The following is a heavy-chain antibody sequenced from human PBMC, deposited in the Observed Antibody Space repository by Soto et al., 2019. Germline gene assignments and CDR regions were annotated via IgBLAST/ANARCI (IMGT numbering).Heavy chain of an antibody. CDR3: ASTKYDSRAYYYWYLGL. Sequence: ASVKVSCKASGYTFTNNVIHWLRQAPGQTLEWMGWIHTAKGNTKYSQKFEARVTLTRDTAASTAYMELNSLRSDDTAVYYCASTKYDSRAYYYWYLGLWGRGTLVTVSS. D-gene: IGHD3-22*01. CDR2: IHTAKGNT. CDR1: GYTFTNNV. V-gene: IGHV1-3*04. J-gene: IGHJ2*01.